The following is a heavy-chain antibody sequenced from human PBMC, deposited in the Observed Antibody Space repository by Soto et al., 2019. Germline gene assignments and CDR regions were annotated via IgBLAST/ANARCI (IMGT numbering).Heavy chain of an antibody. D-gene: IGHD2-15*01. V-gene: IGHV4-4*07. J-gene: IGHJ4*02. CDR1: CGSVSSYY. CDR3: ARSGGSFNFDF. CDR2: IYSSGKT. Sequence: QVQLQESGPGLVKPSETLSLTCTVSCGSVSSYYWGWIRQPAGKGLEWIGRIYSSGKTNYNASLKSRVTMSLDTSRKQFSLKVTSVTAADTAVYYCARSGGSFNFDFWGQGTLVTVSS.